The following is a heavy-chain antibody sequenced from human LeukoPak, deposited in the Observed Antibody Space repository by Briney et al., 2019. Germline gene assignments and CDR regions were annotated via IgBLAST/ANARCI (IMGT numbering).Heavy chain of an antibody. CDR3: AKDARVYCSSTSCHRFDY. D-gene: IGHD2-2*01. J-gene: IGHJ4*02. CDR1: GFTFSSYS. CDR2: ISSSGSTI. V-gene: IGHV3-48*04. Sequence: PGGSLRLSCAASGFTFSSYSMNWVRQAPGKGLEWVSYISSSGSTIYYADSVKGRFTISRDNAKNSLYLQMNSLRAEDTAVYYCAKDARVYCSSTSCHRFDYWGQGTLVTVSS.